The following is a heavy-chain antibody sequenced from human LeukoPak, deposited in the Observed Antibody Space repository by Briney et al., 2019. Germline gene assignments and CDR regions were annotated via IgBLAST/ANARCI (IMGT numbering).Heavy chain of an antibody. V-gene: IGHV3-30-3*01. CDR1: GFTFSSYA. Sequence: GRSLRLSCAASGFTFSSYAMHWVRQAPGKGLEWVAVISYDGSNKYYADSVKGRFTISRDNSKNTLYLQMNSLRAEDTAVYYCARDIRGAAAGTVRRYDAFDIWGQGTMVTVSS. CDR2: ISYDGSNK. J-gene: IGHJ3*02. CDR3: ARDIRGAAAGTVRRYDAFDI. D-gene: IGHD6-13*01.